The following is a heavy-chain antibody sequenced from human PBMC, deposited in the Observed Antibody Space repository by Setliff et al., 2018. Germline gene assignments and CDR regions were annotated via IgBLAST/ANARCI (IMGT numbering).Heavy chain of an antibody. D-gene: IGHD3-10*01. CDR2: IYTTWST. CDR1: GGSVGNSYYY. V-gene: IGHV4-61*02. Sequence: NPSETLSLTCTVSGGSVGNSYYYWNWIRQPAGKGLEWTGRIYTTWSTNYNPSLKSRVTISLDTSKSQFFLKLNSVTAADTAVYYCARDRTYYGSGTYTRWFDYWGQGTLVTVSS. CDR3: ARDRTYYGSGTYTRWFDY. J-gene: IGHJ4*02.